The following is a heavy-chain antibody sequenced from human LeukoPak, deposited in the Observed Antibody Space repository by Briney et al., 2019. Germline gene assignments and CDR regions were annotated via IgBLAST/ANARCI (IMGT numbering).Heavy chain of an antibody. Sequence: GGSLRLSCAASGFTFSSFGIHWVRQAPGKGLEWVAVISYDGSYEYYADSVKGRFTISRDNSKNTLYLQMNSLRAEDTAVYYCAKDLSSGRYREYFDYWGQGTLVTVSS. CDR2: ISYDGSYE. V-gene: IGHV3-30*18. CDR3: AKDLSSGRYREYFDY. CDR1: GFTFSSFG. D-gene: IGHD6-19*01. J-gene: IGHJ4*02.